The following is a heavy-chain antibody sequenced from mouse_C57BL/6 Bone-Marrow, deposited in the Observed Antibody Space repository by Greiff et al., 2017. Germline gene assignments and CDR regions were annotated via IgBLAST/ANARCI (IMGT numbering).Heavy chain of an antibody. V-gene: IGHV1-54*01. Sequence: QVQLQQSGAELVRPGTSVTVSCKASGYAFTNYLIEWVKQRPGQGLEWIGVINPGSGGTNYNEKFKGKATLTADKSSSTAYMQLSSLTSEDSAVYFCARALTGGDYWGQGTTLTVSS. CDR1: GYAFTNYL. J-gene: IGHJ2*01. CDR3: ARALTGGDY. CDR2: INPGSGGT. D-gene: IGHD4-1*01.